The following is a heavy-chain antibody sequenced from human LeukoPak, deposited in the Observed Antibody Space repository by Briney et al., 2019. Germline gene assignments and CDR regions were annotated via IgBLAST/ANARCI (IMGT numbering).Heavy chain of an antibody. CDR3: ARDPGYSSSPPFDY. CDR2: INWNGGGT. J-gene: IGHJ4*02. D-gene: IGHD6-13*01. CDR1: GFIFTDAW. V-gene: IGHV3-20*04. Sequence: GGSLRLSCAASGFIFTDAWMSWVRQAPGRGLEWVSGINWNGGGTGYADSVKGRFTISRDNAKNSLYLQMNSLRAEDTAVYYCARDPGYSSSPPFDYWGQGTLVTVSS.